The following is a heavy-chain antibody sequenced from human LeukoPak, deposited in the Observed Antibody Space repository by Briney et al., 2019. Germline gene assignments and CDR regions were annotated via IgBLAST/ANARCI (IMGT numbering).Heavy chain of an antibody. CDR2: IIPILGIA. CDR3: ARDRDYGDYGGWFDP. D-gene: IGHD4-17*01. Sequence: GASVKVSCKASGGTFSSYAISWVRQAPGQGLEWMGRIIPILGIANYAQKFQGRVTITADKSTSTAYMELSSLRPEDTAVYYCARDRDYGDYGGWFDPWGQGTLVTVSS. J-gene: IGHJ5*02. V-gene: IGHV1-69*04. CDR1: GGTFSSYA.